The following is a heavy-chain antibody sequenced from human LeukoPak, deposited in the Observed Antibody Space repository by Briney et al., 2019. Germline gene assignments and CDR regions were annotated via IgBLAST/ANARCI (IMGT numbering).Heavy chain of an antibody. J-gene: IGHJ4*02. CDR2: IYYSGST. CDR3: ARHVKSRSYDSSGYPDY. D-gene: IGHD3-22*01. Sequence: SETLSLTCTVSGGSISSSSYYWGWIRQPPGKGLEWIGSIYYSGSTYYNPSLKSRVTISVDTSKNQFSLKLSSVTAADTAVYYCARHVKSRSYDSSGYPDYWGQGTLATVSS. CDR1: GGSISSSSYY. V-gene: IGHV4-39*01.